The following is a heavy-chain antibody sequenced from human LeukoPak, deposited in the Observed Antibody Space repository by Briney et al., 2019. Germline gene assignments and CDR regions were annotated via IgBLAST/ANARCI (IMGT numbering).Heavy chain of an antibody. J-gene: IGHJ3*02. CDR2: IYYSGST. CDR1: GGSISSSTYY. V-gene: IGHV4-39*01. Sequence: SETLSLTRTVSGGSISSSTYYWGWIRQPPGKGLEWIGSIYYSGSTYYNPSLKSRVTISVDTSKNQFSLKLSSVTAADTAVYFCARPTFSGYYSGPFDIWGQGTIVTVSS. D-gene: IGHD3-22*01. CDR3: ARPTFSGYYSGPFDI.